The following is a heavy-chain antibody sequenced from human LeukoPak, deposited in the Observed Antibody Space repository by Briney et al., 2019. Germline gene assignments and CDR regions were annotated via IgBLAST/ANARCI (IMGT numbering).Heavy chain of an antibody. CDR1: GFTFSSYG. CDR3: AIASIGYDFWSGYFGKKNWFDP. D-gene: IGHD3-3*01. V-gene: IGHV3-33*01. J-gene: IGHJ5*02. Sequence: GGSLRLSCAASGFTFSSYGMHWVRQAPGKGLEWVAVIWYDGSNKYYADSVKGRFTISRDNSKNTLYLQMNSLRAEDTAVYYCAIASIGYDFWSGYFGKKNWFDPWGQGTLVTVSS. CDR2: IWYDGSNK.